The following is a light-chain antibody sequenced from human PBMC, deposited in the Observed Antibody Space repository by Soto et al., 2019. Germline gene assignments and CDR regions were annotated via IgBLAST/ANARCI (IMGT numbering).Light chain of an antibody. CDR3: QQYNTYRT. V-gene: IGKV3-20*01. CDR1: QSVSSSY. Sequence: EIVLTQSPGTLSLSPGERATLSCRASQSVSSSYLAWYQQKPGQAPRLLIYGASSRATGIPDRFSGSGSGTEFTLTISSLQPDDFATYYCQQYNTYRTFGQGTKVEI. J-gene: IGKJ1*01. CDR2: GAS.